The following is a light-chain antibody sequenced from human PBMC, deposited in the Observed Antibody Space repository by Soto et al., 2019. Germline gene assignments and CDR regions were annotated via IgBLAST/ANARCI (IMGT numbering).Light chain of an antibody. CDR1: QSVASNY. CDR3: QHYGISPPYT. CDR2: GAS. Sequence: EIVLTQSPGTLSLSPGERATLSCRASQSVASNYFAWYQQKPGQTPRLLIYGASSRATDIPDRFSGSRSGPNFTPTISSREPVDFAVHYIQHYGISPPYTFDQGTKLQIK. V-gene: IGKV3-20*01. J-gene: IGKJ2*01.